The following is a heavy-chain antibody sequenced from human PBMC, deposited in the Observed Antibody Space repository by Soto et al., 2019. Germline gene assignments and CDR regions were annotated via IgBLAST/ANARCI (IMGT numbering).Heavy chain of an antibody. J-gene: IGHJ4*02. Sequence: QVQLVESGGGVVQPGGSLRLSCAASGIIFTGFGMHWVRQAPGKGLEWVAVIRYDGSNTYYADSVKGRFTISRDNSKNTLYLLMNSLRAEDTTVYYYARDGVGATVFFGYFDYWGQGALVTVSS. V-gene: IGHV3-33*01. CDR2: IRYDGSNT. CDR3: ARDGVGATVFFGYFDY. CDR1: GIIFTGFG. D-gene: IGHD1-26*01.